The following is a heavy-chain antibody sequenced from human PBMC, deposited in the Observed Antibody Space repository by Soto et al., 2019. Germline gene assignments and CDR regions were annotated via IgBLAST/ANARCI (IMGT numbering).Heavy chain of an antibody. CDR1: RFSLSTYW. Sequence: VQLVESRGGLVQPGGSLRLSCEASRFSLSTYWMYWVRQAPGKGLMWVSRINSDGGIINYADSVKGRFTISRDNAKNTLYLQMNSLRTDDTAVYYCARDLGKYDRHYFDNWGQGTLVTVSS. CDR2: INSDGGII. CDR3: ARDLGKYDRHYFDN. V-gene: IGHV3-74*01. J-gene: IGHJ4*02. D-gene: IGHD3-9*01.